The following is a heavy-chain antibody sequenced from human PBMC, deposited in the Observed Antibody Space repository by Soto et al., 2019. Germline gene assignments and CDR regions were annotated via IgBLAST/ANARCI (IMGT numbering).Heavy chain of an antibody. CDR2: ISYDGSNK. V-gene: IGHV3-30*01. J-gene: IGHJ6*03. D-gene: IGHD4-17*01. Sequence: PGGSLRLSCAGSGFSFSRYSIHWVRQAPGKGPEWVAVISYDGSNKYYADSVKGRFTISRDNSKNTLYLQMNSLRAEDTAVYYCAKAFRPYGDYAYFYYYMDVWGKGTTVTVSS. CDR1: GFSFSRYS. CDR3: AKAFRPYGDYAYFYYYMDV.